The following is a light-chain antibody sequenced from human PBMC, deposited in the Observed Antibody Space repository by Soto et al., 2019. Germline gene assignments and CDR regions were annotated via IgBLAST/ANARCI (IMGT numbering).Light chain of an antibody. V-gene: IGKV3-20*01. J-gene: IGKJ2*01. CDR2: GAS. CDR1: QSVSSSY. Sequence: EIVWTQSPGTLSLSPGERATLSCRSSQSVSSSYLAWYQQKPGQAPRLLIYGASNRATGIPDRLSGSGSGTDVTLTISRLEPEDCAVYYCQQYGSSPNTFGQGTKLEIQ. CDR3: QQYGSSPNT.